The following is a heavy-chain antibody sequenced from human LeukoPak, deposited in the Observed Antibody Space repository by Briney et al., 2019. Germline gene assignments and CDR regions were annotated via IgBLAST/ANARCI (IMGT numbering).Heavy chain of an antibody. V-gene: IGHV1-8*01. Sequence: GASVKVSCKASGYTFTSCDINWVRQATGQGLEWMGWMNPNSGNTGYAQKFQGRVTMTRNTSISTAYMELSSLRSEDTAVYYCARVGVVVPAAWFDPWGQGTLVTVSS. J-gene: IGHJ5*02. CDR2: MNPNSGNT. CDR1: GYTFTSCD. D-gene: IGHD2-2*01. CDR3: ARVGVVVPAAWFDP.